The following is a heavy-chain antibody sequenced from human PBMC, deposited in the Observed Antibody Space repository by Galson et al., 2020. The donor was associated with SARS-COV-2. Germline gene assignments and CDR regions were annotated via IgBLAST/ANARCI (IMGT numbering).Heavy chain of an antibody. CDR2: IYDSGST. CDR3: ARDREYYYAAAHHYGMDV. D-gene: IGHD3-10*01. Sequence: SETLSPTCTVSGGSVSTGSHFWNWIRQPPGKGLEWIGYIYDSGSTKYNSSLQSRVTISIDASKNEFSLELTSVTAADTAVYYCARDREYYYAAAHHYGMDVWGRGTTVSVSS. V-gene: IGHV4-61*01. CDR1: GGSVSTGSHF. J-gene: IGHJ6*02.